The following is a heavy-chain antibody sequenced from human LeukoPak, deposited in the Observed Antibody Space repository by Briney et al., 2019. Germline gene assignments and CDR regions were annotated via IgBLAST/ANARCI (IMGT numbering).Heavy chain of an antibody. D-gene: IGHD6-13*01. CDR2: IYYSGST. V-gene: IGHV4-59*01. Sequence: SETLSLTCTASGGSISSYYWSWIRQPPGKGLEWIGYIYYSGSTNYNPSLKSRVTISVDTSKNQFSLKLSSVTAADTAVYYCARAGSSWGNYYYYYYMDVWGKGTTVTVSS. CDR3: ARAGSSWGNYYYYYYMDV. CDR1: GGSISSYY. J-gene: IGHJ6*03.